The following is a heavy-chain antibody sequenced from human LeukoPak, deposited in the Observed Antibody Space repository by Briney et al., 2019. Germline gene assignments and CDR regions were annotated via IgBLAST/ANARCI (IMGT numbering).Heavy chain of an antibody. CDR3: AKGPLFDY. J-gene: IGHJ4*02. D-gene: IGHD1-14*01. CDR1: GFTFSSYG. CDR2: ISYDGSNK. V-gene: IGHV3-30*18. Sequence: GGSLRLSCAASGFTFSSYGMHLVRQAPGKGLEWVAVISYDGSNKYYADSVKGRFTISRDNSKNTLYLQMNSLRAEDTAVYYCAKGPLFDYWGQGTLVTVSS.